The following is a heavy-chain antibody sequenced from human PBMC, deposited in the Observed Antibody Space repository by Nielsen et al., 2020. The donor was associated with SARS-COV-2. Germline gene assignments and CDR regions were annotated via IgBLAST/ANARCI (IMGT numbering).Heavy chain of an antibody. CDR1: GFTFSDYY. CDR3: AREGRVGYCSGGSCYWDY. Sequence: GGSLRLSCAASGFTFSDYYMSWIRQAPEKGLEWVSYISSSSSYTNYADSVKGRFTISRDNAKNSLYLQMNSLRAEDTAVYYCAREGRVGYCSGGSCYWDYWGQGTLVTVSS. CDR2: ISSSSSYT. V-gene: IGHV3-11*05. D-gene: IGHD2-15*01. J-gene: IGHJ4*02.